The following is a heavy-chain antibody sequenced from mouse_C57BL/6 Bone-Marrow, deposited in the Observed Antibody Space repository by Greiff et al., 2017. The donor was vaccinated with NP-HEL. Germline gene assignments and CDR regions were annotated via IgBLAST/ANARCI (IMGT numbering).Heavy chain of an antibody. CDR1: GFTFSSYA. V-gene: IGHV5-4*01. CDR3: ARDETGYFDY. Sequence: EVKLMESGGGLVKPGGSLKLSCAASGFTFSSYAMSWVRQTPEKRLEWVATISDGGSYTYYPENVKGRFTISRDNAKNNLYLQMSHLKSEDTAMYYCARDETGYFDYWGQGTTLTVSS. CDR2: ISDGGSYT. J-gene: IGHJ2*01.